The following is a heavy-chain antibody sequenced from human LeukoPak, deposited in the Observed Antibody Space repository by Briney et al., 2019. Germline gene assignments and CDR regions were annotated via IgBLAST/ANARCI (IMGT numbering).Heavy chain of an antibody. V-gene: IGHV4-4*07. CDR2: IYTSGST. CDR3: ARVKVGWFGEFDNWFDP. Sequence: SETLSLTCTVSGGSISSYYWSWIRQPAGKGLEWIGRIYTSGSTNYNPSLKSRVTMSVDTSKNQFSLKLSSVTAADTAVYYCARVKVGWFGEFDNWFDPWGQGTLVTVSS. J-gene: IGHJ5*02. D-gene: IGHD3-10*01. CDR1: GGSISSYY.